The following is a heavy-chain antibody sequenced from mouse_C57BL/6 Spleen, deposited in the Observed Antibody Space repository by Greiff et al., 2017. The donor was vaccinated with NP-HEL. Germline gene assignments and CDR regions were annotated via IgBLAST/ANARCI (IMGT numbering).Heavy chain of an antibody. CDR3: ASYTAVVAHCFDY. D-gene: IGHD1-1*01. CDR1: GYTFTSYW. V-gene: IGHV1-7*01. J-gene: IGHJ2*01. Sequence: VQLQQSGAELAKPGASVKLSCKASGYTFTSYWMHWVKQRPGQGLEWIGYINPSSGYTKYNQKFKDKATLTADKSSSTAYMQLSSLTYEDSAVYYCASYTAVVAHCFDYWGQGTTLTVSS. CDR2: INPSSGYT.